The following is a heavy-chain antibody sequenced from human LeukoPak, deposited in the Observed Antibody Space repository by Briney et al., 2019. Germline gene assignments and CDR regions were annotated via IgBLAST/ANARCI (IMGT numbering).Heavy chain of an antibody. CDR2: IIPILGIA. V-gene: IGHV1-69*10. Sequence: ASVKVSCKASGGTFSSYSISWVRQAPGQGLEWMGGIIPILGIANYAQKFQGRVTITSDKSTSTAYMELSSLRSEDTAVLSCGRSLGRGYSYGDDYWGKTTLVT. D-gene: IGHD5-18*01. J-gene: IGHJ4*02. CDR3: GRSLGRGYSYGDDY. CDR1: GGTFSSYS.